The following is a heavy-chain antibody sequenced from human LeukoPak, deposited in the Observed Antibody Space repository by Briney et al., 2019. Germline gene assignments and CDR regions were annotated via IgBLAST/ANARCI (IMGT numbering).Heavy chain of an antibody. J-gene: IGHJ5*01. CDR3: ARGRGVVVRDWFDS. CDR1: GFTFSTFA. CDR2: IFPSGGEI. V-gene: IGHV3-23*01. D-gene: IGHD3-22*01. Sequence: PGGSLRLSCAASGFTFSTFAMIWVRQPPGKGLEWVSSIFPSGGEIHYADSVRGRFTVSRDNSKNTLYLQMNSLRAEDTAVYYCARGRGVVVRDWFDSWGQGTLVTVSS.